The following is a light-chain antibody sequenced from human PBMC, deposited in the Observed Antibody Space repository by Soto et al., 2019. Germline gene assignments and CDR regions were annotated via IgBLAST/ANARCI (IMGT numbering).Light chain of an antibody. CDR2: DAS. CDR1: QSVSNY. CDR3: QQRSNWPPVT. Sequence: EIVLTQSPATLSLSPGERATLPCRASQSVSNYLAWYQQKPGQAPRLLIYDASNRASGIPARFSGSGSGTDFTLTISSLDPEDFAVYYCQQRSNWPPVTFGGGTKVEIK. V-gene: IGKV3-11*01. J-gene: IGKJ4*01.